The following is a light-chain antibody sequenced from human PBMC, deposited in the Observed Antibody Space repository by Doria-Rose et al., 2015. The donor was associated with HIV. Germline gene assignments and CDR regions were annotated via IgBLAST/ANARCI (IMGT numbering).Light chain of an antibody. CDR3: HQTCSSPKWT. CDR1: QTASTY. V-gene: IGKV1-39*01. Sequence: DIQVTQSPSSLSASIGDRVTITCRTRQTASTYSNWFQQEPGKAPKLLIYDASRLQSSVPSKFSSSGSGTTFTLTIIGLLPGDFATSYCHQTCSSPKWTGGQGTKGESK. CDR2: DAS. J-gene: IGKJ1*01.